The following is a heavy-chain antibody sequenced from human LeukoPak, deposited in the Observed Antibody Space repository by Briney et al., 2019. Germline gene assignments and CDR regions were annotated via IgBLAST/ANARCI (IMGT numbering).Heavy chain of an antibody. Sequence: ASVKVSCKASGYTFTSYGISWVRQAPGQGLEWMGWISAYNGNRNHAQKLQGRVTMTTDTSTSTAYMELRSLRSDDTAVYYCARVDYVPSYHFYYMDVWGKGTTVTVSS. V-gene: IGHV1-18*01. CDR1: GYTFTSYG. D-gene: IGHD4/OR15-4a*01. CDR2: ISAYNGNR. J-gene: IGHJ6*03. CDR3: ARVDYVPSYHFYYMDV.